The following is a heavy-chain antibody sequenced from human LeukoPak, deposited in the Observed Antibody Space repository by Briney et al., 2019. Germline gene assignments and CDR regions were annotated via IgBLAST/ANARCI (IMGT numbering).Heavy chain of an antibody. J-gene: IGHJ6*02. CDR2: IYHSGST. Sequence: SVTLSLTCAVSGGSISSSNWWSWVRQPPGKGLEWIGEIYHSGSTNYNPSLKSRVTIPVDKTKNQFSLKLSSVTAEDTAVYYCARGSPFYDFWSGPYYYGMDVWGQGTTVTVFS. D-gene: IGHD3-3*01. CDR3: ARGSPFYDFWSGPYYYGMDV. CDR1: GGSISSSNW. V-gene: IGHV4-4*02.